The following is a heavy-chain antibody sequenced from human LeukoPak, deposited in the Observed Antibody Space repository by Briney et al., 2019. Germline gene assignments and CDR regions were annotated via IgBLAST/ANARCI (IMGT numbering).Heavy chain of an antibody. V-gene: IGHV4-4*07. J-gene: IGHJ5*02. Sequence: SETLSLTCSVSGGSTSDYYWNWIRQPAGQGLEWLGRIYYTGNTAYNPSLESRLTMSLDTAKNQFSLKVTSVTAADTAVYYCVRGKLGFDPWGQGTLVTVSS. CDR1: GGSTSDYY. CDR2: IYYTGNT. CDR3: VRGKLGFDP.